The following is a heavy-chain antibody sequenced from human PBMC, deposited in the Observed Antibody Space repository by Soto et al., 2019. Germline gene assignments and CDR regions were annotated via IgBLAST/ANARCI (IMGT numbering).Heavy chain of an antibody. CDR2: ISSSSSYI. V-gene: IGHV3-21*01. CDR1: GFTFSSYS. Sequence: PGGSLRLSCAASGFTFSSYSMNWVRQAPGKGLEWVSSISSSSSYIYYADSVKGRFTISRDNAKNSLYLQMNSLRAEDTAVYYCARDEEAIFGVVIFTISPGNAFDIWGQGTMVTVSS. CDR3: ARDEEAIFGVVIFTISPGNAFDI. D-gene: IGHD3-3*01. J-gene: IGHJ3*02.